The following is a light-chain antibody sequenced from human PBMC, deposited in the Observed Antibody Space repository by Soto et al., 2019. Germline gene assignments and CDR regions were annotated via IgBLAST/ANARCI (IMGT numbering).Light chain of an antibody. CDR2: DAS. Sequence: EIVMTQSPATLSVSPGERATLSCRASQSVNSNLAWYRQKPGQAPRLLISDASTRATGVPARFSGSGSGTEFSLPISELQAEDSGIYYCQHYNFWPPLTFGGGTKVEIK. J-gene: IGKJ4*01. V-gene: IGKV3-15*01. CDR3: QHYNFWPPLT. CDR1: QSVNSN.